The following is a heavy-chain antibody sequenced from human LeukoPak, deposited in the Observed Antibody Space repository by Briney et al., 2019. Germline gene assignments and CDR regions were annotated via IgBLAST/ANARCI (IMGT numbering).Heavy chain of an antibody. CDR2: ISGDGYST. V-gene: IGHV3-23*01. J-gene: IGHJ4*02. D-gene: IGHD3-22*01. Sequence: GGSLRLSCAASGFTFSNYAMSWVRQTPGKGLDWVSAISGDGYSTFYADSVKGRYTISRDNSKNTLFLQMNNLRAEDTAVYYCAKTSDSSGYSYWGQGTLVTVSS. CDR1: GFTFSNYA. CDR3: AKTSDSSGYSY.